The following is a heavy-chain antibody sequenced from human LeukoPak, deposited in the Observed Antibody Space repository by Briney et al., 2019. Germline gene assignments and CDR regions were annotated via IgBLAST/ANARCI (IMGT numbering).Heavy chain of an antibody. Sequence: GGSLRLSCAASGFTFSSYAMSWVRQAPGKGLEWVSAISGSGGSTYYADPVKGRFTISRDNSKNTLYLQMNSLRDEDTALYESVRGQARAWGLDYWGQGALLSVSS. CDR2: ISGSGGST. CDR1: GFTFSSYA. CDR3: VRGQARAWGLDY. J-gene: IGHJ4*02. V-gene: IGHV3-23*01. D-gene: IGHD3-16*01.